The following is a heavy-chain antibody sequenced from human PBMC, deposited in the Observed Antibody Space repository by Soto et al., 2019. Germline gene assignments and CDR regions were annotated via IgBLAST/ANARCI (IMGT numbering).Heavy chain of an antibody. CDR1: GFTFSSYG. Sequence: PGGSLRLSCAASGFTFSSYGMHWVRQAPGKGLEWVAVISYDGSNKYYADSVKGRFTISRDNSKNTLYLQMSGLRAEDTAIYYCAKDRLSIRGATSGYFDYWGQGTLVTVSS. V-gene: IGHV3-30*18. J-gene: IGHJ4*02. CDR2: ISYDGSNK. CDR3: AKDRLSIRGATSGYFDY. D-gene: IGHD1-26*01.